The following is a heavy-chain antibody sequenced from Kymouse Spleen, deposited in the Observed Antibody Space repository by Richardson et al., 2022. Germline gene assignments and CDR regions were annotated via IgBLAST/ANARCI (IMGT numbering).Heavy chain of an antibody. Sequence: EVQLVESGGGLVQPGRSLRLSCAASGFTFDDYAMHWVRQAPGKGLEWVSGISWNSGSIGYADSVKGRFTISRDNAKNSLYLQMNSLRAEDTALYYCAKDLPSRYSGSYYDFDYWGQGTLVTVSS. D-gene: IGHD1-26*01. CDR3: AKDLPSRYSGSYYDFDY. J-gene: IGHJ4*02. CDR1: GFTFDDYA. V-gene: IGHV3-9*01. CDR2: ISWNSGSI.